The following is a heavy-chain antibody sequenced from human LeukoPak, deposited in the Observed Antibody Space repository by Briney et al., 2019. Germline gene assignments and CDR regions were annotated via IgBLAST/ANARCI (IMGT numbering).Heavy chain of an antibody. CDR1: GFTFSSYS. CDR2: ISSSSSYI. Sequence: GGSLRLSCAASGFTFSSYSMDWVRQAPGKGLEWVSSISSSSSYIYYADSVKGRFTISRDNAKNSMYLQMNSLRAEDTAVYYCARDRDSSGYYPTEYFQHWGQGTLVTVSS. J-gene: IGHJ1*01. V-gene: IGHV3-21*01. D-gene: IGHD3-22*01. CDR3: ARDRDSSGYYPTEYFQH.